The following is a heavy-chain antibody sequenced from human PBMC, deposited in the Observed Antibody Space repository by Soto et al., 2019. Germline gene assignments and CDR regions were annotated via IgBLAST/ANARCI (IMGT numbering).Heavy chain of an antibody. CDR2: AYWDDDN. CDR3: RHRCSRRVRYWDI. CDR1: ALSLTSTPVG. V-gene: IGHV2-5*02. D-gene: IGHD1-20*01. Sequence: SGPSLVTPTQTLTLTWSFSALSLTSTPVGVGWILHSPGKALECLAFAYWDDDNRYSPSLRSRLTVTEDTSKNQVVLTMTNMEPVRTATYYCRHRCSRRVRYWDI. J-gene: IGHJ3*02.